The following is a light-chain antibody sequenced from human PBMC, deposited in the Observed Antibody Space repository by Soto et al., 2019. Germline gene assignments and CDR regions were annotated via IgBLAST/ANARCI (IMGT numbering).Light chain of an antibody. Sequence: EIVMTQSPVTLSVSPGERSTLSCRASQNISRSVAWSQQRPGQAPRLLIYDASNRATGIPARFSGSGSGTDFTLTISSLEPEDSAVYYCQQRADWWTFGQGTKV. CDR2: DAS. V-gene: IGKV3-11*01. J-gene: IGKJ1*01. CDR3: QQRADWWT. CDR1: QNISRS.